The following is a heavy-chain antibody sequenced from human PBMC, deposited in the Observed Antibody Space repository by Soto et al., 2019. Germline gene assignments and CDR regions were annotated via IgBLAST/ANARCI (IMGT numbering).Heavy chain of an antibody. V-gene: IGHV1-18*01. D-gene: IGHD1-26*01. J-gene: IGHJ4*02. CDR3: ARDLIVGATPPYYFDS. Sequence: QFQLVQSGAEVKKPGASVKVSCKASGYTFTSYGINWVRQAPGQGLEWMGWISAYNGNTNYAQKLQGRVTMTTDTSTRTAYTELRGLRSDVSAVYYCARDLIVGATPPYYFDSWGQGTLVTVSS. CDR2: ISAYNGNT. CDR1: GYTFTSYG.